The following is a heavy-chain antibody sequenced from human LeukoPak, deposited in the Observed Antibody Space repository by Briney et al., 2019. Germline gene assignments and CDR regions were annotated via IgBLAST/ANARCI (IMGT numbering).Heavy chain of an antibody. V-gene: IGHV4-39*07. Sequence: LESLSLTCTVPGGSIRTSSNYSGWIRHPPGKGLEWIGRIYYSGTTYDTPFLNSRVTISVDTSKNQFSLKLSSVTAADTAVYYCARVRGSSGSYEYYHYMDVWGKGTTVPISS. J-gene: IGHJ6*03. CDR3: ARVRGSSGSYEYYHYMDV. CDR1: GGSIRTSSNY. D-gene: IGHD1-26*01. CDR2: IYYSGTT.